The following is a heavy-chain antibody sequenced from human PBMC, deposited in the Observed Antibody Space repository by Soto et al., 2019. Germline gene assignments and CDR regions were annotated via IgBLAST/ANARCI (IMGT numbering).Heavy chain of an antibody. CDR3: ARLARLAVTTLGYAFDI. Sequence: GESLKISCMGSGYKVSTWHNFTSYWIAWVRQMPGEGLEWMGIIYPGDSDTRYSPSFQGQVTISADKSISTAYLQWSSLKASDTAMYYCARLARLAVTTLGYAFDIWGQGTMVTVSS. CDR2: IYPGDSDT. J-gene: IGHJ3*02. CDR1: GYKVSTWHNFTSYW. D-gene: IGHD4-17*01. V-gene: IGHV5-51*01.